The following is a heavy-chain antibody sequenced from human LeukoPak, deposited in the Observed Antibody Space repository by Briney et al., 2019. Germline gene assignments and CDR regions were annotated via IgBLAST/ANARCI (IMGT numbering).Heavy chain of an antibody. CDR1: GGSISSYY. Sequence: PSETLSLTCTVSGGSISSYYWSWIRQPPGKGLEWIGEINHSGSTNYNPSLKSRVTISVDTSKNQFSLKLSSVTAADTAVYYCARHVHSGSYYLYAFDIWGQGTMVTASS. D-gene: IGHD1-26*01. V-gene: IGHV4-34*01. CDR2: INHSGST. CDR3: ARHVHSGSYYLYAFDI. J-gene: IGHJ3*02.